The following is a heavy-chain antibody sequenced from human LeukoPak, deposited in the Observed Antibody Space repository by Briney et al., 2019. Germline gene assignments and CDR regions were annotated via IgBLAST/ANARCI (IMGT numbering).Heavy chain of an antibody. CDR1: GYTFTSYD. V-gene: IGHV1-8*01. CDR2: MNPNSGNT. Sequence: ASVKVSCKASGYTFTSYDINWVRQATGQGLEWMGWMNPNSGNTGYAQKFQGRVTMTRDTSTSTVYMELSSLRSEDTAVYYCARPARGSGYDPGVYYFDYWGQGTLVTVSS. CDR3: ARPARGSGYDPGVYYFDY. J-gene: IGHJ4*02. D-gene: IGHD5-12*01.